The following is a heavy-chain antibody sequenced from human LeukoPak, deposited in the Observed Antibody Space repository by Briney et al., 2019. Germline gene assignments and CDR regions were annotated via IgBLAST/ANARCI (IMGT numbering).Heavy chain of an antibody. D-gene: IGHD5-12*01. CDR1: GYTFTSYD. CDR3: AVGHVDIVATDDAFDI. CDR2: MNPNSGNT. Sequence: ASVKVSCKASGYTFTSYDINWVRQATGQGLEWMGWMNPNSGNTGYAQKFQGRVTITRNTSISTAYMELSSLRSEDTAVYYCAVGHVDIVATDDAFDIWGQGTMVTVSS. V-gene: IGHV1-8*03. J-gene: IGHJ3*02.